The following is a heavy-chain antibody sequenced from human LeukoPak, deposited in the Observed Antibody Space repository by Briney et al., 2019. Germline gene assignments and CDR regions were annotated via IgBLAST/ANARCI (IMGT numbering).Heavy chain of an antibody. CDR1: GYTFSGYY. Sequence: ASVKVSCKASGYTFSGYYIHWVRQAPGQGLEWMGWISPSTGGTNYAQKFQGRVTMTRDTSIATAYMELRSLRSDDTAVYYRASPKYGDFYFDYWGQGTLVTVAS. CDR3: ASPKYGDFYFDY. J-gene: IGHJ4*02. D-gene: IGHD2-21*02. CDR2: ISPSTGGT. V-gene: IGHV1-2*02.